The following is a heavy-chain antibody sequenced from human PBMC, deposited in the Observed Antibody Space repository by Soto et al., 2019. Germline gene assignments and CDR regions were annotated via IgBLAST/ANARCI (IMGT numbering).Heavy chain of an antibody. CDR3: ARELVVPDVSIAAAGTGWFDT. CDR2: INHSGST. Sequence: SETLSLTCAVYGGSFSGYYWSWIRQPPGKGLEWIGEINHSGSTNYNPSLKSRVTISVDTSKNQFSLKLSSVTAADTAVYYCARELVVPDVSIAAAGTGWFDTWGQGTLVTVSS. J-gene: IGHJ5*02. D-gene: IGHD6-13*01. V-gene: IGHV4-34*01. CDR1: GGSFSGYY.